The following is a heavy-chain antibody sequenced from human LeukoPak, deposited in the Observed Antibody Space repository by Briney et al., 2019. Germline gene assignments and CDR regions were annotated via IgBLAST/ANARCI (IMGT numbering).Heavy chain of an antibody. V-gene: IGHV1-2*02. CDR2: INPDSGGT. J-gene: IGHJ4*02. Sequence: ASVKVSCKASGYTLTSYYMHWVRQAPGQGLEWMGWINPDSGGTNYAQKFQGRVTMTRDTSISTAYMQLSRLSSDDTAVYYCARVDDRGHYYDSSGPRKLFDYWGQGTLVTVSS. D-gene: IGHD3-22*01. CDR1: GYTLTSYY. CDR3: ARVDDRGHYYDSSGPRKLFDY.